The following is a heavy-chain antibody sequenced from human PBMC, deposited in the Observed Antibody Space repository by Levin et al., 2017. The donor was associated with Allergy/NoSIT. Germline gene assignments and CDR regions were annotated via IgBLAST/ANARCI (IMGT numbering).Heavy chain of an antibody. V-gene: IGHV3-43*01. CDR3: AKGDYYDSSGYHDY. Sequence: LSLTCAASGFTFDDYSMHWVRQAPGKGLEWVSLINWDGSSTYYAASVKGRFTISRDNRRKSLYLQMKSLRTEDTALYYCAKGDYYDSSGYHDYWGQGTLVTVSS. CDR2: INWDGSST. J-gene: IGHJ4*02. CDR1: GFTFDDYS. D-gene: IGHD3-22*01.